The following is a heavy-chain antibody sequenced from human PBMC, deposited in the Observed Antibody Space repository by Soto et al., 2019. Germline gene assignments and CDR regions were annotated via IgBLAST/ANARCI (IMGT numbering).Heavy chain of an antibody. CDR1: GGSISSYY. J-gene: IGHJ5*02. V-gene: IGHV4-59*08. CDR2: IYYSGST. CDR3: ARQTLNWFDP. Sequence: PSETLSLTCTVSGGSISSYYWSWIRQPPGKGLEWIGYIYYSGSTNYNPSLKSRVTISVDTSKNQFSLKLSSVTAADTAVYYCARQTLNWFDPWGQGTLVTVSS.